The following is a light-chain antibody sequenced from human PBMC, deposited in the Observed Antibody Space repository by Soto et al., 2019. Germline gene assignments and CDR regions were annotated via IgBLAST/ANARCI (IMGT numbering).Light chain of an antibody. CDR1: QGISNY. CDR3: QKYNSAPFT. CDR2: GAS. J-gene: IGKJ3*01. Sequence: DIQMTQSPSSLSASVGDRVTITCRASQGISNYLAWYQQKPGKVPELLIYGASTLKSGVPSRFSGSGSGTDFTLTISSLQPEDVATYDGQKYNSAPFTFGPGTKVDIK. V-gene: IGKV1-27*01.